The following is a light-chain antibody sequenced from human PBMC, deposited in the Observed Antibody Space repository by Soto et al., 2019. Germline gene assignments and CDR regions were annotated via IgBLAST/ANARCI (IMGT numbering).Light chain of an antibody. J-gene: IGLJ3*02. CDR3: AAWDDSLNGWV. CDR1: GSDVGGSNS. CDR2: SND. Sequence: QSALTQPASVSGSPGQSITISCTGTGSDVGGSNSVSWYQQHPGTAPKLLIYSNDQRPSGVPDRFSGSKSGTSASLAIGGLQSEDEADYYCAAWDDSLNGWVFGGGTKLTVL. V-gene: IGLV1-44*01.